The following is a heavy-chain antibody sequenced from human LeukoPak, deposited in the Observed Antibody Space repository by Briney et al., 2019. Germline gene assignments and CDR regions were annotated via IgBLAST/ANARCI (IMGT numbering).Heavy chain of an antibody. Sequence: GASVKVSRKASGYTFTSYGISWVRQAPGQGLEWMGRIIPIFGIANYAQKFQGRVTITADKSTSTAYMELSSLRSEDTAVYYCARGPIYCSGGSCYPDYWGQGTLVTVSS. CDR3: ARGPIYCSGGSCYPDY. J-gene: IGHJ4*02. V-gene: IGHV1-69*04. D-gene: IGHD2-15*01. CDR1: GYTFTSYG. CDR2: IIPIFGIA.